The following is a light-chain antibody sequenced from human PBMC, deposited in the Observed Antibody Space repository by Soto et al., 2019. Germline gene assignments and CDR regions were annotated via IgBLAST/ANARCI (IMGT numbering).Light chain of an antibody. J-gene: IGLJ1*01. CDR3: GSWDSSLSAYV. CDR2: DDN. V-gene: IGLV1-51*01. CDR1: SSNLGGNS. Sequence: QSVLTQPPSVSAAPGQKVTISCSGSSSNLGGNSVSWYQQLPGTAPKLLIYDDNKRPSGIPDRFSGSKSGTSATLGITGFQTGDEADYYCGSWDSSLSAYVFGTGTKV.